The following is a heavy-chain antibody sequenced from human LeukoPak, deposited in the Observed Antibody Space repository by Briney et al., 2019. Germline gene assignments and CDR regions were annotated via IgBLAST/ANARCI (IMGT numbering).Heavy chain of an antibody. J-gene: IGHJ4*02. D-gene: IGHD2-15*01. CDR2: INHSGST. CDR3: ARVWSDVDIVVVVAATHGEVFDY. V-gene: IGHV4-34*01. CDR1: GGSFSGYY. Sequence: PSETLSLTCAVYGGSFSGYYWSWLPQPPGKGLEGLGEINHSGSTNYNPFLKRRVTISVDTSKNQFSLKLSSVTAADTAVYYCARVWSDVDIVVVVAATHGEVFDYWGQGTLVTVSS.